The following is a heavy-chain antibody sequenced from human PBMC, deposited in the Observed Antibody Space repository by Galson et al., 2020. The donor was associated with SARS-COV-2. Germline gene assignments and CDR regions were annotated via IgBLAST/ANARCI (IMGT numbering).Heavy chain of an antibody. D-gene: IGHD3-22*01. CDR3: AREVVFTMIVVVGTWFDP. CDR2: IYTSGST. Sequence: ETSETLSLTCTVSGGTISSYYWSWIRQPAGKGLEWIGPIYTSGSTNYHPSLKSRVTMSVDTSKNQFSLKLSSVTAADTAVYYCAREVVFTMIVVVGTWFDPWGQGTLVTVSS. CDR1: GGTISSYY. V-gene: IGHV4-4*07. J-gene: IGHJ5*02.